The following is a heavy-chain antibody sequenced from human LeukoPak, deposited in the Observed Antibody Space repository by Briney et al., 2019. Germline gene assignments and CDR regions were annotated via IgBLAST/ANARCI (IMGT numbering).Heavy chain of an antibody. CDR3: ARNAPDEVDCSSTSCYHRGDY. CDR2: IYYSGST. CDR1: GGSISSGDYY. Sequence: TSQTLSLTCTVSGGSISSGDYYWSWIRQPPGKGLEWIGYIYYSGSTYYNPSLKSRVTISVDTSKNQFSLKLSSVTAADTAVYYCARNAPDEVDCSSTSCYHRGDYWGQGTLVTVSS. J-gene: IGHJ4*02. D-gene: IGHD2-2*01. V-gene: IGHV4-30-4*08.